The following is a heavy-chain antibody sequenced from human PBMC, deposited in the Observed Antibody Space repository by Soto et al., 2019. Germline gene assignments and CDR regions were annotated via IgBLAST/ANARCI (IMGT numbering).Heavy chain of an antibody. Sequence: PSETLSLTCTVSGGSISSGDYYWSWIRQHPGKGLEWIGYIYYSGSTYYNPSLKSRVTISVDTSKNQFSLKLSSVTAADTAVYYCARGRPWELYDYWGQGTLVTVSS. D-gene: IGHD1-26*01. CDR3: ARGRPWELYDY. V-gene: IGHV4-31*03. J-gene: IGHJ4*02. CDR2: IYYSGST. CDR1: GGSISSGDYY.